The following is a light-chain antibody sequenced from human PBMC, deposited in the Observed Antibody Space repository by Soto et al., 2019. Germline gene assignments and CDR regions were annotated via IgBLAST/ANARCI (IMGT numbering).Light chain of an antibody. Sequence: DIQMTQSPSSLSASVGDRVTIICRASQSVSTRLAWYQQKPGKAPKVLIYDASSWAGEVPSRFTGSGSGTEFTLTINSLQPDDFATYYCHQYSVYWTFGQGTKVDIK. J-gene: IGKJ1*01. CDR3: HQYSVYWT. V-gene: IGKV1-5*02. CDR2: DAS. CDR1: QSVSTR.